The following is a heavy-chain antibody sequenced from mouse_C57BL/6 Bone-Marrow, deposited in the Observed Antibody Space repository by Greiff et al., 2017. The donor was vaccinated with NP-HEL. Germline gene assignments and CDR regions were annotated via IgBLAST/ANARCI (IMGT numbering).Heavy chain of an antibody. CDR3: ARWPSTVVATDYAMDY. V-gene: IGHV1-26*01. D-gene: IGHD1-1*01. Sequence: EVQLQQSGPELVKPGASVKISCKASGYTFTDYYMNWVKQSHGKSLEWIGDINPNNGGTSYNQKFKGKATLTVDKSSSTAYMELRSLTSEDSAVYCCARWPSTVVATDYAMDYWGQGTSVTVSS. J-gene: IGHJ4*01. CDR1: GYTFTDYY. CDR2: INPNNGGT.